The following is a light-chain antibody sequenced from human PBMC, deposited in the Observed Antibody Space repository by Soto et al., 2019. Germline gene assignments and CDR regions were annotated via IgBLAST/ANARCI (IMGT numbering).Light chain of an antibody. CDR1: QSVSSSY. J-gene: IGKJ1*01. CDR3: QQYGSSPGT. CDR2: GAS. V-gene: IGKV3-20*01. Sequence: EIVLTQSPGTLSLTPGERVTLSCRASQSVSSSYFAWYQQKPGQAPRLLIYGASSRATGIPDRFSGSGSGTDFTLTISRLEPEDFAVYYCQQYGSSPGTFDQGTKVEIK.